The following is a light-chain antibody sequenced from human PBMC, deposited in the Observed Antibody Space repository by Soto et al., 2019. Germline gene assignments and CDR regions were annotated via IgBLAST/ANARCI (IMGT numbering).Light chain of an antibody. J-gene: IGKJ5*01. V-gene: IGKV3-15*01. Sequence: EIVLTQSPGTLSLSPGERATLSCRASQSVSNNYLAWYQQKPGQAPRLLIYGASNRATGIPARFSGSGSGTEFTLTISGLQSEDFAVYYCQQYNNWPPITFGQGTRLEIK. CDR3: QQYNNWPPIT. CDR1: QSVSNN. CDR2: GAS.